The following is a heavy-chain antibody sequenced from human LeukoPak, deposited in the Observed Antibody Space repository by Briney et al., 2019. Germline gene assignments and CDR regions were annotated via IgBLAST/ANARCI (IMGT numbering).Heavy chain of an antibody. V-gene: IGHV4-59*01. Sequence: KPSENLSLNCTVFGGSISSFYWSWIRQPPGEGLEWIGYIYYNGNTNYNPSLKSRVTISIDTSKNEFSLNLSSVTAADTAVYYCAKSGVWYGEYYFDYWGQGTLVTVSS. CDR3: AKSGVWYGEYYFDY. J-gene: IGHJ4*02. CDR2: IYYNGNT. CDR1: GGSISSFY. D-gene: IGHD3-10*01.